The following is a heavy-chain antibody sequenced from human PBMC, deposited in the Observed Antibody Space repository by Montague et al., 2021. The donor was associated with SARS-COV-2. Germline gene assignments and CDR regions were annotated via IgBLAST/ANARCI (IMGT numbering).Heavy chain of an antibody. CDR3: ASERIYGSGCNYNLFLFVGY. Sequence: SETLSLTCTVSGGSISSSSYYWGWIRQPPGKGLEWIGSIYYSGSTYYNPSLKSRVTISVDTSKNKFSLKLSSATAADTAVYYCASERIYGSGCNYNLFLFVGYWGQGTLVTVSS. CDR2: IYYSGST. V-gene: IGHV4-39*01. D-gene: IGHD3-10*01. J-gene: IGHJ4*02. CDR1: GGSISSSSYY.